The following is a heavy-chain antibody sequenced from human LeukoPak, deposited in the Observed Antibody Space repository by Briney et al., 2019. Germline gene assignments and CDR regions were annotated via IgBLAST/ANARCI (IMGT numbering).Heavy chain of an antibody. CDR2: ISSGSSTI. D-gene: IGHD6-19*01. J-gene: IGHJ4*02. V-gene: IGHV3-48*04. CDR3: ARADGSGWLTY. Sequence: SGGSLRLSCAASGFTFSSYSMNWVRQAPGKGLEWVSYISSGSSTIYYADSVKGRFTISRDNAKNTLYLQMNSLRAEDTAVYYCARADGSGWLTYWGQGTLVTVSS. CDR1: GFTFSSYS.